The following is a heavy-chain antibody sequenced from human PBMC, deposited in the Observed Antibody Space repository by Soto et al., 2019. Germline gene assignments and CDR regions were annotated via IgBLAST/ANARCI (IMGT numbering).Heavy chain of an antibody. D-gene: IGHD7-27*01. Sequence: SDTLSLTCTVSCDSISNDYWSWIRQSPGKGLEWIGFIYYGGSTNYNPSLKSRVTISVDTPKNHFSLKLSSVTAADTAVYYCAKNWNWGSLVHWGQGTLVTVS. CDR2: IYYGGST. V-gene: IGHV4-59*08. CDR1: CDSISNDY. CDR3: AKNWNWGSLVH. J-gene: IGHJ4*02.